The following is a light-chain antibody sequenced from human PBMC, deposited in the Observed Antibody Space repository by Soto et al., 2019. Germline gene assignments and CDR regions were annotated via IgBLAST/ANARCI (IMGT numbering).Light chain of an antibody. CDR3: QQYNSYS. CDR2: KAS. V-gene: IGKV1-5*03. Sequence: DIPMTQSPSTLSASVGDRVTIICRASQSISSWLAGYQQKPGKAPKLLIYKASSLESGVPSRFSGSGSGTEFTLTISSLQPDDFATYYCQQYNSYSFGQRSEVDI. CDR1: QSISSW. J-gene: IGKJ1*01.